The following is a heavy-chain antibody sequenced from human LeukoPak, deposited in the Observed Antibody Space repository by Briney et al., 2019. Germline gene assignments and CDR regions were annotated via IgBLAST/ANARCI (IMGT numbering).Heavy chain of an antibody. CDR2: IYYSGST. CDR3: ARDSSSYYGSFDY. CDR1: GGSISSYY. Sequence: SETLSLTCTVSGGSISSYYWSWIRQPPGRGLEWIGYIYYSGSTNYNPSLKSRVTISVDTSKNQFSLKVSSVTAADTAVYFCARDSSSYYGSFDYWGRGTLVTVSS. D-gene: IGHD6-13*01. J-gene: IGHJ4*02. V-gene: IGHV4-59*01.